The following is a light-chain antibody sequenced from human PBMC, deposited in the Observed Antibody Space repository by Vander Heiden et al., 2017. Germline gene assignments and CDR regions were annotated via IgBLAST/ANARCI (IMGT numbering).Light chain of an antibody. CDR1: SSNIGAGYD. V-gene: IGLV1-40*01. CDR2: GNN. CDR3: QSYDSSLSVV. Sequence: QSVLTQPPSVSGDPGQRVTISCTGSSSNIGAGYDGHWYKQLPGTAPNLLIYGNNNRPSGVPDRFSGSKSGTSASLAITGLQAEDEADYYCQSYDSSLSVVFGGGTKLTVL. J-gene: IGLJ2*01.